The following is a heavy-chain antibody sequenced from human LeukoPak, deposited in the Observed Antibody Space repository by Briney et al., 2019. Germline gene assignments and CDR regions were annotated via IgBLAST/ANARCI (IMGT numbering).Heavy chain of an antibody. CDR2: ISASGDVT. CDR1: GFTFSSYS. J-gene: IGHJ4*02. Sequence: GGSLRLSCAASGFTFSSYSMNWVRQAPGKGLEWVSGISASGDVTYYADSVKGRFTISRDNSKNTLYLQMNSLRAEDTAVYYCASDPSSSYYYDSSGYYSYDYWGQGTLVTVSS. CDR3: ASDPSSSYYYDSSGYYSYDY. V-gene: IGHV3-23*01. D-gene: IGHD3-22*01.